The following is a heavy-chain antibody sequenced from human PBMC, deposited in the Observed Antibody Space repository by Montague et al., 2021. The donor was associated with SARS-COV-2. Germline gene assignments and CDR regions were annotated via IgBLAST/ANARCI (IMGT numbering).Heavy chain of an antibody. CDR1: GDSINSDY. CDR2: IYHRLRA. V-gene: IGHV4-59*01. CDR3: GREDRWNWFDN. D-gene: IGHD5-24*01. Sequence: SETLSLTCAVSGDSINSDYWRRLGEHPAEGLEWMWYIYHRLRANYNPSLETRVTISVDPSKNHVSLKTSSVTAADTAVYYCGREDRWNWFDNWGQGSLVIVSS. J-gene: IGHJ5*02.